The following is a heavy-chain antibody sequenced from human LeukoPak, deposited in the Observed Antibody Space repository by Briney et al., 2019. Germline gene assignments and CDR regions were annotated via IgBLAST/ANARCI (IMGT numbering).Heavy chain of an antibody. V-gene: IGHV4-34*01. CDR3: ARGQAMGYYFDY. D-gene: IGHD5-18*01. J-gene: IGHJ4*02. CDR1: GGSFSGYY. CDR2: INHSGSA. Sequence: SETLSLTCAVYGGSFSGYYWSWIRQPPGKGLEWIGEINHSGSANYNPSLKSRVTISVDTSKNQFSLKLSSVTAADTAVYYCARGQAMGYYFDYWGQGTLVTVSS.